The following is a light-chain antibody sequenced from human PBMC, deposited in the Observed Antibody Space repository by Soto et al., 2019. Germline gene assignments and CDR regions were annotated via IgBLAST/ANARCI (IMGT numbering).Light chain of an antibody. Sequence: AIQMTQSPSSVSASVGDTVTITCRASEAIGSDLGWYQQRPGRAPQSLIFTASGLPSGVPSRFRGSGSGSEFTLTISSLQPEDSASYFCLQDHTYPWTFGQGTKVEIK. V-gene: IGKV1-6*01. CDR2: TAS. CDR3: LQDHTYPWT. J-gene: IGKJ1*01. CDR1: EAIGSD.